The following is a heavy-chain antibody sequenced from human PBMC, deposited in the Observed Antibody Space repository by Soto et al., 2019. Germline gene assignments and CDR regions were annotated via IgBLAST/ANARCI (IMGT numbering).Heavy chain of an antibody. D-gene: IGHD3-10*01. CDR2: ISSSSSYI. CDR3: AGEGVTPGPFDY. Sequence: PGGSLRLSCAASGFTFSSYSMNWVRQAPGRGLEWVSSISSSSSYIYYADSVKGRFTISRDNAKNSLYLQMNSLRAEDTAVYYCAGEGVTPGPFDYWGQGTLVTAPQ. J-gene: IGHJ4*02. V-gene: IGHV3-21*01. CDR1: GFTFSSYS.